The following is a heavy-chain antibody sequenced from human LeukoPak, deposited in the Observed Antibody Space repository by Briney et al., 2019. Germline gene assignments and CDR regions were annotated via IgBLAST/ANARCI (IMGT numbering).Heavy chain of an antibody. CDR2: ISGSGGST. CDR1: GFTFSSYA. Sequence: QPGGSLRLSCAASGFTFSSYAMSWVHQAPGKGLEWVSAISGSGGSTYYADSVKGRFTISRDNSKNTLYLQMNSLRAEDTAVYYCANQYSSGWYVHFQHWGQGTLVTVSS. J-gene: IGHJ1*01. CDR3: ANQYSSGWYVHFQH. D-gene: IGHD6-19*01. V-gene: IGHV3-23*01.